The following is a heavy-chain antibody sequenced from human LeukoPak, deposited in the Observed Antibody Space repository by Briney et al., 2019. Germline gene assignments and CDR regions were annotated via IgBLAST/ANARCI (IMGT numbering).Heavy chain of an antibody. CDR1: GFTFSDHS. V-gene: IGHV3-72*01. J-gene: IGHJ4*02. D-gene: IGHD4-11*01. CDR2: SRDKVNSYTT. CDR3: ARVRGDYNFDY. Sequence: GGSLRLSCAVSGFTFSDHSMDWVRQAPGKGLEWVGRSRDKVNSYTTEYAASVKGRFTISRGDSENSLYLQMNSLKTEDTAMYFCARVRGDYNFDYWGQGTLVTVSS.